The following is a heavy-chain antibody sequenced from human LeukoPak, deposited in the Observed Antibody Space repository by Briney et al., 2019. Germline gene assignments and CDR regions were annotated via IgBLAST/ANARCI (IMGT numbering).Heavy chain of an antibody. CDR1: GFTFSDYY. J-gene: IGHJ4*02. D-gene: IGHD2-8*01. Sequence: GGSLRLSCAASGFTFSDYYMSWIRQAPGKGLEWVSYISSSSSYTNYADSVKGRFTISRDNSKNTLYLQMNSLSAEDTAVYYCARGRNGGYIDYWGQGTLVTVSS. CDR2: ISSSSSYT. V-gene: IGHV3-11*05. CDR3: ARGRNGGYIDY.